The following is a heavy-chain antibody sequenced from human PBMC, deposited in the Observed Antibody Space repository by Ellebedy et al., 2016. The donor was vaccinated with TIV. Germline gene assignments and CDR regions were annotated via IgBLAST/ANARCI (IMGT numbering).Heavy chain of an antibody. CDR3: ARVGTVTITDY. J-gene: IGHJ4*02. V-gene: IGHV3-48*01. CDR1: GFTFSSYS. Sequence: PGGSLRLSCAASGFTFSSYSMNWVRQAPGKGLEWVSYISSSSSTIYYADSVKGRFTISRDNAKNSLYLQMNSLRAEDTAVYYCARVGTVTITDYWGQGTLVTVSS. CDR2: ISSSSSTI. D-gene: IGHD4-17*01.